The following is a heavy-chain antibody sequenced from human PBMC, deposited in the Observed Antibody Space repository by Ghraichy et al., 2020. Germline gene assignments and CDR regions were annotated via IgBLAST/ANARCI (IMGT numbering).Heavy chain of an antibody. CDR3: ARDPPSDGYTPGY. Sequence: GGSLRLSCAASGFTFSSYSMNWVRQAPGKGLEWVSSISSSSSYIYYADSVKGRFTISRDNAKNSLYLQMNSLRAEDTAVYYCARDPPSDGYTPGYWGQGTLVTVSS. CDR1: GFTFSSYS. CDR2: ISSSSSYI. V-gene: IGHV3-21*01. J-gene: IGHJ4*02. D-gene: IGHD5-24*01.